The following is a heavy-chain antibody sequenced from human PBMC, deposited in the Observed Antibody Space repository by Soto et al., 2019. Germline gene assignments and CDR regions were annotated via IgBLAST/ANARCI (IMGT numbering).Heavy chain of an antibody. CDR3: ARGIAAAEPPYYYYMDV. J-gene: IGHJ6*03. V-gene: IGHV1-69*02. Sequence: ASVKVSCKASGGTFSSYTISWVRQAPGQGLEWMGRIIPILGIANYAQKFQGRVTITADKSTSTAYMELSSLRSEDTAVYYCARGIAAAEPPYYYYMDVWGKGTTVTVSS. D-gene: IGHD6-13*01. CDR2: IIPILGIA. CDR1: GGTFSSYT.